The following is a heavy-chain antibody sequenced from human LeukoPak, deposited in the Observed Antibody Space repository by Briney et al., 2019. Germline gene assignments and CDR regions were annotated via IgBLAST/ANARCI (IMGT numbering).Heavy chain of an antibody. D-gene: IGHD3-9*01. CDR1: GFTFSSYA. J-gene: IGHJ6*02. CDR3: TRDLMDYDVSTGLHHYYMDV. Sequence: GGSLRLSCAASGFTFSSYAMSWVRQAPRKGLVWVSRINGDVRNINYADSVRGRFTISRDNAKNTLYLQMNTLRVEDTAVYYCTRDLMDYDVSTGLHHYYMDVWGQGTTVTVSS. CDR2: INGDVRNI. V-gene: IGHV3-74*01.